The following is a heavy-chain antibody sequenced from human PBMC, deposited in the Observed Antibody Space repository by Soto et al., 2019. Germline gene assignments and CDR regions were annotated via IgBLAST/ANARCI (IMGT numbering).Heavy chain of an antibody. D-gene: IGHD7-27*01. CDR3: ARDRAGDGAGKRNTYYYGMDV. Sequence: LRLSCAASGFTFSSYAMHWVRQAPGKGLEWVAVISYDGSNKYYADSVKGRFTISRDNSKNTLYLQMNSLRAEDTAVYYCARDRAGDGAGKRNTYYYGMDVWGQVTTVTVSS. CDR2: ISYDGSNK. CDR1: GFTFSSYA. J-gene: IGHJ6*02. V-gene: IGHV3-30-3*01.